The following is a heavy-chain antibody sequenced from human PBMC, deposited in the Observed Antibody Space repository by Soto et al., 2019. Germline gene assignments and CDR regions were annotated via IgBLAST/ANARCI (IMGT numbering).Heavy chain of an antibody. D-gene: IGHD2-15*01. CDR1: GYTFTGYY. J-gene: IGHJ6*03. CDR2: INPNSGGT. Sequence: ASVKVSCKASGYTFTGYYMHWVRQAPGQGLEWMGWINPNSGGTNYAQKFQGWVTMTRDTSISTAYMELSRLRSDDTAVYYCATGSGPGGYYYYMDVWGKGTTVTVSS. V-gene: IGHV1-2*04. CDR3: ATGSGPGGYYYYMDV.